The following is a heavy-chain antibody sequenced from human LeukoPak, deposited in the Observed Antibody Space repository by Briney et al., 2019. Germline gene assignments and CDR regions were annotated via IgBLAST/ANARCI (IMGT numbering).Heavy chain of an antibody. Sequence: GGSLRLSCAASGVTFISAWMNWVRQAPGKGLEWVGRIKSKTDGGTAEHAAPVKGRFIISRDDSKNMLYLQMNSLNSDDTGVYYCATALRGVGFWGQGTLVTVPS. V-gene: IGHV3-15*01. CDR3: ATALRGVGF. J-gene: IGHJ4*02. CDR2: IKSKTDGGTA. D-gene: IGHD3-3*01. CDR1: GVTFISAW.